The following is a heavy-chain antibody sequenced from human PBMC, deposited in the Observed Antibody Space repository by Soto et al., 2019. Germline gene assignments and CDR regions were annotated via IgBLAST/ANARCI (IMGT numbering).Heavy chain of an antibody. Sequence: SETLSLTCAVYGGSFSGYYWSWIRQPPGKGLEWIGEINHSGSTNYNPSLKSRVTISVDTSKNQFSLKLSSVTAADTAVYYCARNPYVSHYYGMDVWGQGTTVTVSS. J-gene: IGHJ6*02. V-gene: IGHV4-34*01. D-gene: IGHD3-16*01. CDR3: ARNPYVSHYYGMDV. CDR1: GGSFSGYY. CDR2: INHSGST.